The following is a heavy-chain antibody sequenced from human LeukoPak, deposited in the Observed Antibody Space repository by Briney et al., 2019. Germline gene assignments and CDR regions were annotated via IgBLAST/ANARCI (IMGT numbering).Heavy chain of an antibody. J-gene: IGHJ4*02. Sequence: SETLSLTSTVSGGSMNNYYWSWIRQPPGKGLEWIAYAYHTGHTHYNPSLKSRVTISLDTSKSQVSLKVNSVTAADTAVYYCARHPFSAPFDYWGQGTLVTVSS. V-gene: IGHV4-59*08. CDR2: AYHTGHT. CDR1: GGSMNNYY. CDR3: ARHPFSAPFDY. D-gene: IGHD6-19*01.